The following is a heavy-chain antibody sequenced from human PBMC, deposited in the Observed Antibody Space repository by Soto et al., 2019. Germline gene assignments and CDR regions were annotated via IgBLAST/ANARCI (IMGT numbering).Heavy chain of an antibody. CDR1: GGSASSADHY. Sequence: LSLTCTVSGGSASSADHYWGWIRQHPGKGLEWIGYIYYTGSTYYNPSLKSRVSISVDTSKNQFSLKLSSLTAADTAMYYCARANSVSGRSWFDPWGQGTLVTVS. D-gene: IGHD1-26*01. CDR3: ARANSVSGRSWFDP. CDR2: IYYTGST. J-gene: IGHJ5*02. V-gene: IGHV4-31*03.